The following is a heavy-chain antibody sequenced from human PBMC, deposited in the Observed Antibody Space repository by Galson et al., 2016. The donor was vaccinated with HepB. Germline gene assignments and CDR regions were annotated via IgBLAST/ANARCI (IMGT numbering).Heavy chain of an antibody. CDR1: GFSVNNFW. D-gene: IGHD2-21*02. CDR3: ARVWGVVTAKTADAFDI. Sequence: SLRLSCAASGFSVNNFWMSWVRQAPGKGLEWVANINQDGSPKSYADSAKGRFTVSRDNAKNSLYLQMNSLRAEDTAVYYCARVWGVVTAKTADAFDIWGQGTKVTVSS. V-gene: IGHV3-7*01. CDR2: INQDGSPK. J-gene: IGHJ3*02.